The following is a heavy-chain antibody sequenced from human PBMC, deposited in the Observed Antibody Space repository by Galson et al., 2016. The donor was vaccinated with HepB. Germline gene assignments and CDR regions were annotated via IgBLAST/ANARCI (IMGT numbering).Heavy chain of an antibody. D-gene: IGHD2-21*01. CDR3: ARGNSGYSVFRFDW. J-gene: IGHJ4*02. CDR2: TYYRSKWYY. V-gene: IGHV6-1*01. Sequence: CAISGDSVSSNSAAWNWIRQSPSRGLEWLGRTYYRSKWYYDYAVSVESRISINPDTSKSQFSLQLNSVTPEDTAVYYCARGNSGYSVFRFDWWGQGTLVTVSS. CDR1: GDSVSSNSAA.